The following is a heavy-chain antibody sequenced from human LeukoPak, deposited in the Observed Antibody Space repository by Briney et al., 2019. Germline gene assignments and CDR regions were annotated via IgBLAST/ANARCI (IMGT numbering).Heavy chain of an antibody. V-gene: IGHV1-2*02. D-gene: IGHD2-15*01. CDR1: GYTFTANY. CDR2: INPNNSGT. CDR3: ARPYCSGGSCYFHYFDF. J-gene: IGHJ4*02. Sequence: ASVKVSCKASGYTFTANYIHWVRQAPGQGLEWLGWINPNNSGTNYAQKFQGRVTMTRDTSISTAYMELSSLRSDDTAIYFCARPYCSGGSCYFHYFDFWGQGTLVTVSP.